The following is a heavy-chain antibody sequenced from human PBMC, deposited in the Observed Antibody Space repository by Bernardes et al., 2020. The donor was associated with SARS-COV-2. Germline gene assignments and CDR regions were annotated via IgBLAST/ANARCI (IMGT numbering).Heavy chain of an antibody. D-gene: IGHD5-18*01. CDR3: AKSQGTSMAEY. V-gene: IGHV3-33*03. CDR2: IWYDGSNK. J-gene: IGHJ4*02. CDR1: GFTFSSYG. Sequence: GGSLRLSCAASGFTFSSYGMHWVRQAPGKGLEWVAVIWYDGSNKYYADSVKGRFTISRDNSKNTLYLQINSLRAEDTAVYYCAKSQGTSMAEYWGQGTLVTVSS.